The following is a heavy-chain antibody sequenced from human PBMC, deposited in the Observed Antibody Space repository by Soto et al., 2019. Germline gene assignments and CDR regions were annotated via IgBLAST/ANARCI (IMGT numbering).Heavy chain of an antibody. J-gene: IGHJ6*02. CDR3: ARGSSGWYGGYGMDV. D-gene: IGHD6-19*01. CDR2: INPNSDGT. Sequence: ASVKVSCKASGYTFTGYYMHWVRQAPGQGLEWMGWINPNSDGTNYAQKFQGWVTMTRDTSISTAYMELSRLRSDDTAAYYCARGSSGWYGGYGMDVWGQGTTVTVSS. CDR1: GYTFTGYY. V-gene: IGHV1-2*04.